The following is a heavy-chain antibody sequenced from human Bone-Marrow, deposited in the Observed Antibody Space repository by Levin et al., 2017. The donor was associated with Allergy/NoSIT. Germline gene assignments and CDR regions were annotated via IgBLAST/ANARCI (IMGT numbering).Heavy chain of an antibody. CDR1: GFTFSSYS. J-gene: IGHJ4*02. Sequence: GGSLRLSCAASGFTFSSYSMNWVRQAPGKGLEWVSSISSSSSYIYYADSVKGRFTISRDNAKNSLYLQMNSLRAEDTAVYYCARDLRDYDFWSGFLVSTVWVGGFDYWGQGTLVTVSS. D-gene: IGHD3-3*01. V-gene: IGHV3-21*01. CDR3: ARDLRDYDFWSGFLVSTVWVGGFDY. CDR2: ISSSSSYI.